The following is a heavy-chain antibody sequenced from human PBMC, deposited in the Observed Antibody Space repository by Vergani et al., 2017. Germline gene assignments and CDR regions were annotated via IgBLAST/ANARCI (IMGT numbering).Heavy chain of an antibody. CDR2: ISGSGGST. V-gene: IGHV3-23*01. Sequence: EVQLLESGGGLVQPGGSLRLSCAASGFTFSSYAMSWVGQAPGKGLEWVSAISGSGGSTYYADSVTGRFTISRDNSKNTLYLQMNSLRAEDTAVYYSAKDRRGGNAFDIWSQGTMVTVSS. D-gene: IGHD3-16*01. CDR3: AKDRRGGNAFDI. J-gene: IGHJ3*02. CDR1: GFTFSSYA.